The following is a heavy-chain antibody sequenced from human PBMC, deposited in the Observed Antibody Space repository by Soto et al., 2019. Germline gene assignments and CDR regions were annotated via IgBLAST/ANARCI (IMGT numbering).Heavy chain of an antibody. Sequence: ASVKVSCKASGFTFTGHYIHWVRQAPGQGLEWMGWINPNSGGTSYAQKFQGRVTMTRDTSITTAYMELSRLSSDDTAVYYCAKSGGFFRPPLGYFDYWGQGTRVTVS. CDR3: AKSGGFFRPPLGYFDY. CDR2: INPNSGGT. CDR1: GFTFTGHY. D-gene: IGHD1-26*01. J-gene: IGHJ4*02. V-gene: IGHV1-2*02.